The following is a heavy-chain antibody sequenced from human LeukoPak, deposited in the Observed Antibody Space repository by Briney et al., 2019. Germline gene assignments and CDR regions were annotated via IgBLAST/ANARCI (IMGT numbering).Heavy chain of an antibody. CDR1: GYTFTGYY. CDR2: INPNSGGT. V-gene: IGHV1-2*02. CDR3: ARDPPHGYSYGSTYFDY. Sequence: PVKVSCKASGYTFTGYYMHSVRQAPGQGLEWMRWINPNSGGTNYAQKFQGRVTMTRDTSISTAYMELSRLRSDDTAVYYCARDPPHGYSYGSTYFDYWGQGTLVTVSS. J-gene: IGHJ4*02. D-gene: IGHD5-18*01.